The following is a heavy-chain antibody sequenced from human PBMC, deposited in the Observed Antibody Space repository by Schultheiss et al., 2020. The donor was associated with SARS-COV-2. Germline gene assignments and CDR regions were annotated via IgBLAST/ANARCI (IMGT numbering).Heavy chain of an antibody. Sequence: SVKVSCKASGYTFTSYGISWVRQAPGQGLEWMGGIIPIFGTANYAQKFQGRVTITRDTSATTAYMELRSLRSDDTAVYYCARDGSGYYYRKNWFDSWGQGTLVTVSS. J-gene: IGHJ5*01. V-gene: IGHV1-69*05. CDR2: IIPIFGTA. CDR3: ARDGSGYYYRKNWFDS. CDR1: GYTFTSYG. D-gene: IGHD3-22*01.